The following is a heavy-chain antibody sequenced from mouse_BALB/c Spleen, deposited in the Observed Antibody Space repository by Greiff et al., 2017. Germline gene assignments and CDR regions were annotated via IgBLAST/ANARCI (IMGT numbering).Heavy chain of an antibody. V-gene: IGHV1-9*01. CDR2: ILPGSGST. CDR1: GYTFSSYW. Sequence: VQLQQSGAELMKPGASVKISCKASGYTFSSYWIEWVKQRPGHGLEWIGEILPGSGSTNYNEKFKGKATFTADTSSNTAYMQLSSLTSEDSAVYYCASAHSMDYWGQGTSVTVSS. CDR3: ASAHSMDY. J-gene: IGHJ4*01.